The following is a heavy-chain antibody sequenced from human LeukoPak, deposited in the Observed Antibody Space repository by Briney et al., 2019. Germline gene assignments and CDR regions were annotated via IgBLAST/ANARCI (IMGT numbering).Heavy chain of an antibody. Sequence: GGSLRLSCAASGFTFSSYAMSWVRQAPGKGLEWVSAFSGSGGSTYYADSVKGRFTISRDNSKNTLYLQMNSLRAEDTAVYYCAKPPRAYCGGDCQADYWGQGTLVTVSS. V-gene: IGHV3-23*01. CDR2: FSGSGGST. CDR3: AKPPRAYCGGDCQADY. CDR1: GFTFSSYA. D-gene: IGHD2-21*02. J-gene: IGHJ4*02.